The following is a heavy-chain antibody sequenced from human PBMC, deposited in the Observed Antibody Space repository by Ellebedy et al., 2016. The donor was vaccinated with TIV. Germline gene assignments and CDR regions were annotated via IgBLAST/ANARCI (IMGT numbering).Heavy chain of an antibody. J-gene: IGHJ5*02. CDR1: GGTFSSYA. CDR2: MDPNSGNT. D-gene: IGHD2-15*01. V-gene: IGHV1-8*02. Sequence: ASVKVSCKASGGTFSSYAISWVRQATGQGLEWMGWMDPNSGNTGYAQKFQGRVTMTRNTSISTAYMELSSLKSEDTAVYYCARGQGCSGGTCSMTRFDPWGQGTLVTVSS. CDR3: ARGQGCSGGTCSMTRFDP.